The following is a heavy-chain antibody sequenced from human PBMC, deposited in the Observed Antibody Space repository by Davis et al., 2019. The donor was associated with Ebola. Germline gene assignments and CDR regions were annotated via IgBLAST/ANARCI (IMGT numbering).Heavy chain of an antibody. J-gene: IGHJ6*02. Sequence: SETLSLTCTVSGGSISSYYWSWIRQPPGKGLEWIGYIYYSGSTNYNPSLKSRVTISVDTSKNQFSLKLSSVTVADTAVYYCASPPGYYGMDVWGQGTTVTVSS. CDR3: ASPPGYYGMDV. CDR1: GGSISSYY. V-gene: IGHV4-59*12. CDR2: IYYSGST.